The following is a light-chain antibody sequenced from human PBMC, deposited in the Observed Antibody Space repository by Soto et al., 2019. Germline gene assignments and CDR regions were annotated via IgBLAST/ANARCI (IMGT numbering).Light chain of an antibody. V-gene: IGKV1-27*01. J-gene: IGKJ1*01. CDR2: AAS. CDR1: QGISNY. CDR3: QRYTRALQT. Sequence: DIQMTQSPSSLSASVGDRVTITCRASQGISNYLAWYQQKPGRVPKLLIYAASTLQSGVPSRFSGSGSGTDFTLIISSLQPEDVAIYYSQRYTRALQTFGQGTRVDTK.